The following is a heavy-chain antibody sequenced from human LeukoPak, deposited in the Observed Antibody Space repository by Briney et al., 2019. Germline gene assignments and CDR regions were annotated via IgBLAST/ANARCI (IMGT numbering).Heavy chain of an antibody. J-gene: IGHJ5*02. CDR1: GGSISSYY. CDR2: IYYSGST. Sequence: PSETLSLTCTVSGGSISSYYWSWIRQPPGKGLEWIGYIYYSGSTNYNPSLKSRVTISVDTSKNQFSLKLSSVTAADTAVYYCARDVTMAGDNWFDPWGQGTLVTVSS. CDR3: ARDVTMAGDNWFDP. V-gene: IGHV4-59*01. D-gene: IGHD3-10*02.